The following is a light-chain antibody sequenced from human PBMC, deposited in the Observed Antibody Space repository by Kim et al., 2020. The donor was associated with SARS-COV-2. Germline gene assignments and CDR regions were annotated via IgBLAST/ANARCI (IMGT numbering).Light chain of an antibody. J-gene: IGLJ3*02. Sequence: KAVTISCTRSSGNIARNYVQWYQQGTGGAPITVIYQDDRRPSGVPDRFSGSIDSYSNSASLTITGLKTEDEGDYYCQSYNNDNHWVFGGGTKVTVL. CDR1: SGNIARNY. V-gene: IGLV6-57*03. CDR3: QSYNNDNHWV. CDR2: QDD.